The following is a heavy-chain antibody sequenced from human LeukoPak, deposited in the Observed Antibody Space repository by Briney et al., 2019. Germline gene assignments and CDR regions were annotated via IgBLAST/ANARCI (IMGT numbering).Heavy chain of an antibody. Sequence: PGGSLRLSCAASGFTFSSYAMHWVRQAPGKGLEWVAVISYDGSNKYYADSVKGRFTISRDNSKNTLYLQMNSLRAEDTAVYYCAGDFDSFDPWGQGTLVTVSS. CDR3: AGDFDSFDP. J-gene: IGHJ5*02. V-gene: IGHV3-30*04. D-gene: IGHD2-15*01. CDR1: GFTFSSYA. CDR2: ISYDGSNK.